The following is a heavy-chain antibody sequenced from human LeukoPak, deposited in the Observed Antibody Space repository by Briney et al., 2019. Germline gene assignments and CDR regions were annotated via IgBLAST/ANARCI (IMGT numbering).Heavy chain of an antibody. D-gene: IGHD2-2*02. CDR2: IYYSGST. Sequence: SETLSLTCTVSGGSISSYYWSWIRQPPGKGLEWIGYIYYSGSTNYNPSLKSRVTVSVDTSKNQFSLKLSSVTAADTAVYYCARGVWYCSSTSCYTGTYYYYGMDVWGQGTTVTVSS. J-gene: IGHJ6*02. CDR3: ARGVWYCSSTSCYTGTYYYYGMDV. CDR1: GGSISSYY. V-gene: IGHV4-59*01.